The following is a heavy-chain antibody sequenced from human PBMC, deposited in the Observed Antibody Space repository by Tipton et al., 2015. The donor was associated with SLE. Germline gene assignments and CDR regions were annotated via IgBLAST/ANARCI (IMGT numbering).Heavy chain of an antibody. V-gene: IGHV4-61*02. Sequence: TLSLTCTVSGDSSSSGSSSWNWVRQPAGKGLEWIGLIYNSGITNYNPSLQSRVTLSVGMSKNQFSLRLSSVTAADTGVYYCVKSVVVVSPRDYYYYMDVWGKGTTVTVSS. CDR1: GDSSSSGSSS. D-gene: IGHD2-15*01. J-gene: IGHJ6*03. CDR2: IYNSGIT. CDR3: VKSVVVVSPRDYYYYMDV.